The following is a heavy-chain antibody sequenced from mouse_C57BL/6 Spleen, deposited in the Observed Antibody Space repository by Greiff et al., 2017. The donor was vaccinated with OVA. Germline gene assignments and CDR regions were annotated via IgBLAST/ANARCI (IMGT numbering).Heavy chain of an antibody. CDR3: ARSPGSSLFAY. CDR1: GYTFTSYW. J-gene: IGHJ3*01. D-gene: IGHD1-1*01. CDR2: IYPSDSET. Sequence: QVHVKQPGAELVRPGSSVKLSCKASGYTFTSYWMDWVKQRPGQGLEWIGNIYPSDSETHYNQKFKDKATLTVDKSSSTAYMQLSSLTSEDSAVYYCARSPGSSLFAYWGQGTLVTVSA. V-gene: IGHV1-61*01.